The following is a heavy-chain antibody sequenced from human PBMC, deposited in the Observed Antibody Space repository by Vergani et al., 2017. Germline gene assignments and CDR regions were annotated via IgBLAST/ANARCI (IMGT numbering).Heavy chain of an antibody. J-gene: IGHJ3*02. V-gene: IGHV1-45*02. D-gene: IGHD2-15*01. CDR1: GYTFTYRY. CDR3: AAPRPQGYCSGGSCYSDDAFDI. Sequence: QMQLVQSGAEVKKTGSSVKVSCEASGYTFTYRYLHWVRQAPGQALEWIGWIVVGSGNTNYAQKFQERVTITRDMSTSTAYMELSSLRSEDTAVYYCAAPRPQGYCSGGSCYSDDAFDIWGQGTMVTVSS. CDR2: IVVGSGNT.